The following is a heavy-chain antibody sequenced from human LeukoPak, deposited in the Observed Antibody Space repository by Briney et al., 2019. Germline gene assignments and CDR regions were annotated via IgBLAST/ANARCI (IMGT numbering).Heavy chain of an antibody. J-gene: IGHJ5*02. V-gene: IGHV1-69*01. CDR1: GGTFSSYA. CDR2: IIPIFGTA. CDR3: ARDGETANWFEP. Sequence: ASVKVSCKASGGTFSSYAISWVRQAPGQGLEWMGGIIPIFGTANYAQKFQGRVTITADESTSTAYMELSSLRSEDTAVYYCARDGETANWFEPWGQGTLVTVSS. D-gene: IGHD2-21*02.